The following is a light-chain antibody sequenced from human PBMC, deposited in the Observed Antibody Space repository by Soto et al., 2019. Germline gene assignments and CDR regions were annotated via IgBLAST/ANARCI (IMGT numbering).Light chain of an antibody. V-gene: IGKV3-15*01. Sequence: EIVMTQSPATLSVSPGERAALSCRASQSVSSNLAWFQQKPGQAPRLLIYGASTRATGFPARFSGSGSGTDFTLTISRLEPEDFAVYYCQQHGSSPITFGQGTRLEI. CDR3: QQHGSSPIT. CDR1: QSVSSN. J-gene: IGKJ5*01. CDR2: GAS.